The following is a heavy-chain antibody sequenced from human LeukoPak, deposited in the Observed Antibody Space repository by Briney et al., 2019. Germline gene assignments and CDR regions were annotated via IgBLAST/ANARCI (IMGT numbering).Heavy chain of an antibody. Sequence: PGGSLRLSCAASGFTVSSYGMTWVRQAPGKGPEWVSLISGSGGNTYYADSVKGRFTISRDNSKNTLYLQMNSLRAEDTAVYYCAEGPQLGSGYHPDYWGQGTLVTVSS. CDR3: AEGPQLGSGYHPDY. D-gene: IGHD3-22*01. J-gene: IGHJ4*02. CDR1: GFTVSSYG. CDR2: ISGSGGNT. V-gene: IGHV3-23*01.